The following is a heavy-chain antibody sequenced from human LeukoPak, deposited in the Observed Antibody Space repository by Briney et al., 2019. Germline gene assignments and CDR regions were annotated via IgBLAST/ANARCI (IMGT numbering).Heavy chain of an antibody. V-gene: IGHV4-34*01. CDR2: INHSGST. D-gene: IGHD5-12*01. Sequence: SETLSLSCAVYGGSFSGYDWSWIRQPPGKGLEWIGEINHSGSTNYNPSLKSRVTISVDTSKNQFSLKLSSVTAADTAVYYCAGSGYSGYDLNYWGQGTLVTVSS. CDR1: GGSFSGYD. CDR3: AGSGYSGYDLNY. J-gene: IGHJ4*02.